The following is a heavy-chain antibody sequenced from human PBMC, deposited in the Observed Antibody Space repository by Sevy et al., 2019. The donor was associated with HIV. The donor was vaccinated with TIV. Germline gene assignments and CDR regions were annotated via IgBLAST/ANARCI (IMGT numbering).Heavy chain of an antibody. CDR2: ISYDGSNK. Sequence: GGSLRLSCAASGFTFSSYAMHWVRQAPGKGLEWVAVISYDGSNKYYADSVKGRFTISRDNSKNTLYLQMNSLRAEDTAVYYCARGGSLFRPFDYWGQGTLVTVSS. V-gene: IGHV3-30-3*01. CDR1: GFTFSSYA. J-gene: IGHJ4*02. CDR3: ARGGSLFRPFDY. D-gene: IGHD1-26*01.